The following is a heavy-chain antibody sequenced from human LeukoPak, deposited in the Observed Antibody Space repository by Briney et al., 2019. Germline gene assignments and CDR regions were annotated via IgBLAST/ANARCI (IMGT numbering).Heavy chain of an antibody. D-gene: IGHD2-15*01. Sequence: GGSLRLSCAASGFTFSSYGMHWVRQAPGKGLEWVAFIRYDGSNKYYADSVKGRFTISRDNSKNTLYLQMNSLRAEDTAVYYCAKDRSGDSDAFDIWGQGTMVTVSS. CDR2: IRYDGSNK. V-gene: IGHV3-30*02. J-gene: IGHJ3*02. CDR3: AKDRSGDSDAFDI. CDR1: GFTFSSYG.